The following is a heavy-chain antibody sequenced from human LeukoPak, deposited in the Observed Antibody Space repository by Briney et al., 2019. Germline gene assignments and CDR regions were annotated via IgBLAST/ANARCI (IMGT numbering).Heavy chain of an antibody. CDR2: ISAYNGNT. V-gene: IGHV1-18*01. CDR1: GYTFTSYG. D-gene: IGHD5-12*01. Sequence: ASVKVSCKASGYTFTSYGISWVRQAPGQGLEWMGWISAYNGNTNYAQKLQGRVTMTTDTSTSTAYMELRSLRSDDTAVYYCARGTYVDIVVQIAFDIWGQGTMVTVSS. CDR3: ARGTYVDIVVQIAFDI. J-gene: IGHJ3*02.